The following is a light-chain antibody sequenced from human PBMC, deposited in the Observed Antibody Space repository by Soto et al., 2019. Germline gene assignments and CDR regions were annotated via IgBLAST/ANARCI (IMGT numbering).Light chain of an antibody. J-gene: IGKJ3*01. CDR3: QQSYSNRIT. CDR2: AAS. CDR1: QSISSY. V-gene: IGKV1-39*01. Sequence: DIQMTQSPSSLSASVGDRVTITCRASQSISSYLNWYQQKPGKAPKLLIYAASSLQSGVPSRFSGSGSGTDFTLTISSLQPEDFATYYCQQSYSNRITSGPGTKVDIK.